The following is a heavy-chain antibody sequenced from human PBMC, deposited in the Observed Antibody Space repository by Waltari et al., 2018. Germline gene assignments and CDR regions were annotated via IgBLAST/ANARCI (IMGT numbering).Heavy chain of an antibody. D-gene: IGHD5-12*01. V-gene: IGHV4-39*01. CDR2: IYYSGTT. CDR3: VRHWKRNGYRFDP. J-gene: IGHJ5*02. CDR1: GGSISRSSYY. Sequence: QLQLQESGPTLVKPSETLSLTCTVSGGSISRSSYYWGWIRQSPGKGLEWIGSIYYSGTTYYNPTRESRGTISGDTSKNQFSLKLSSVTAADTAVYYCVRHWKRNGYRFDPWGQGTLVTVSS.